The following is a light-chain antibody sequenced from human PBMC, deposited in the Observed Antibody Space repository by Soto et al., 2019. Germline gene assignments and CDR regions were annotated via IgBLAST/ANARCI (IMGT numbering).Light chain of an antibody. CDR1: SSNIGSNT. CDR2: SNN. J-gene: IGLJ2*01. Sequence: QSVLTQPPSASGTPGQRVTISCSGSSSNIGSNTVKWYQQLPGTAPKLLIYSNNQRPSGVPDRFSGSKSGTSASLAISGLQSEDEADYYCATWDDSLNGPVVFGGGTKLTV. CDR3: ATWDDSLNGPVV. V-gene: IGLV1-44*01.